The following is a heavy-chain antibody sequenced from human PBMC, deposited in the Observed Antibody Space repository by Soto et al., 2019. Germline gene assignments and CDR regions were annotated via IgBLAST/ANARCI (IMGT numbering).Heavy chain of an antibody. V-gene: IGHV1-69*06. D-gene: IGHD3-10*01. CDR2: IIPIFGTA. CDR3: ASGGSGSYYTYWFDP. CDR1: GGTFSSYA. Sequence: SVKVSCKASGGTFSSYAISWVRQAPGQGLEWMGGIIPIFGTANYAQKFQGRVTITADKSTSTAYMELSSLRSEDTAVYYCASGGSGSYYTYWFDPWGQGTLVTVSS. J-gene: IGHJ5*02.